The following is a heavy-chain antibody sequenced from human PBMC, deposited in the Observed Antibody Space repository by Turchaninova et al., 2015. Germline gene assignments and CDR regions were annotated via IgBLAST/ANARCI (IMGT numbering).Heavy chain of an antibody. Sequence: CWCVLVTTWWEVVLSVCVSRFMFSILCLVWVRLTSGQWLGWISYTSNRGTAIHYADSVRGRVTVSRDNATNSLYLQMNSLRAEDTGVYYCARDIIGALWYWGQGTLVTVSS. CDR2: TSNRGTAI. J-gene: IGHJ4*02. CDR1: RFMFSILC. D-gene: IGHD1-26*01. CDR3: ARDIIGALWY. V-gene: IGHV3-48*01.